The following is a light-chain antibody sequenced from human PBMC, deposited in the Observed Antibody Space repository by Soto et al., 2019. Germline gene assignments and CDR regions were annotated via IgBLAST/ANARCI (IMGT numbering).Light chain of an antibody. CDR3: QQGYSISWT. Sequence: DIQMTQSPSTLSASVGDRVAITCRASQTINRSLAWYQQKPGKAPKLLIYGASTLQSGVPSRFSGTESGTDFTLTIRSLQPEDFATYYCQQGYSISWTFGQGTKVDIK. J-gene: IGKJ1*01. CDR1: QTINRS. V-gene: IGKV1-39*01. CDR2: GAS.